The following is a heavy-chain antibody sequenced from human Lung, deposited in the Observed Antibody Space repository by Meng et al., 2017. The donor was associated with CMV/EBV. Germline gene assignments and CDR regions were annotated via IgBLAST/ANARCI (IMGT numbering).Heavy chain of an antibody. Sequence: CTVSGGSLESGAYCWSWIRQHPEKGLEWIGYTYYDGSTHYNPSLRSRAAISVDTSKNQFSLRLNSVTAADTAVYYCARQAPDNWFDPWGQGALVTVSS. CDR1: GGSLESGAYC. J-gene: IGHJ5*01. V-gene: IGHV4-31*03. CDR3: ARQAPDNWFDP. CDR2: TYYDGST.